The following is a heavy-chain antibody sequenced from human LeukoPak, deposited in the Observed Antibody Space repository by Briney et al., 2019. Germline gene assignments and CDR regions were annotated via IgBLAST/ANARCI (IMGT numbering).Heavy chain of an antibody. V-gene: IGHV3-30-3*01. CDR1: GFTFSSYA. D-gene: IGHD2-15*01. CDR2: ISYDGNYK. Sequence: PGGSLRLSCAASGFTFSSYAMHWVRQAPGKGLELVAVISYDGNYKYYADSVEGRFTISRDNSKNTLYLQVNSLKPEDTAVYYCARGGDLGSCSGGSCYSVDYWGQGTLVTVSS. J-gene: IGHJ4*02. CDR3: ARGGDLGSCSGGSCYSVDY.